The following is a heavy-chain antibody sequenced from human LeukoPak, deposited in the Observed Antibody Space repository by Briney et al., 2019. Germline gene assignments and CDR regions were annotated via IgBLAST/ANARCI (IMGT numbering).Heavy chain of an antibody. V-gene: IGHV3-33*01. Sequence: PGRSLRLSCAASRCTFSSYGLHWVSQAPGKGLEWVAVIWYDGSNKYYADSVKGRFTISRDNSKNTLYLQMNSLRAEDTAVYYCARETVDTAIYYYYGMDVWGQGTTVTVSS. J-gene: IGHJ6*02. CDR3: ARETVDTAIYYYYGMDV. D-gene: IGHD5-18*01. CDR2: IWYDGSNK. CDR1: RCTFSSYG.